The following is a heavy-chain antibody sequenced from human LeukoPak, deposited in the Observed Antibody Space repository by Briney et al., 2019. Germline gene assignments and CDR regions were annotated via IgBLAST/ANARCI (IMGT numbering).Heavy chain of an antibody. CDR3: ATRNLLWFGEPRSDAFDI. V-gene: IGHV3-30*03. J-gene: IGHJ3*02. CDR1: GFTFSSYG. CDR2: ISYDGSNK. Sequence: GGSPRLSCAASGFTFSSYGMHWVRQAPGKGLEWVAVISYDGSNKYYADSVKGRFTISRDNSKNTLYLQMNSLRAEDTAVYYCATRNLLWFGEPRSDAFDIWGQGTMVTVSS. D-gene: IGHD3-10*01.